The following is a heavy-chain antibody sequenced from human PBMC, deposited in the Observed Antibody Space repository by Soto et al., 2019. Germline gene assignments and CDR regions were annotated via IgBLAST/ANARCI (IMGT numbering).Heavy chain of an antibody. CDR3: AHSGERGSRYDY. CDR2: LYWDDDK. Sequence: QITLKESGPTLLKPTETLTLTCTFSGFSLSSRGVGVGWIRQPPVKALEWLAFLYWDDDKRYRPSLKTRLTITKDTPKNQVVLTLANLDPVDTATYLGAHSGERGSRYDYWGQGTQVTVYS. D-gene: IGHD1-1*01. J-gene: IGHJ4*02. V-gene: IGHV2-5*02. CDR1: GFSLSSRGVG.